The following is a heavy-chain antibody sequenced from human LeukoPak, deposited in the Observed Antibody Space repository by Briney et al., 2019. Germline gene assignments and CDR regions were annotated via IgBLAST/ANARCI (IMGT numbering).Heavy chain of an antibody. CDR1: GYSISRGYY. CDR3: ARDNARGGSFSDYLRYFHH. V-gene: IGHV4-61*09. Sequence: SETLSLTCGVSGYSISRGYYWAWIRQPAGKGLEWIGHIYASGSTNYNPSLKSRATISVDTSKNQFSLQLSSVTAADTAVYYCARDNARGGSFSDYLRYFHHWGQGTLVTVSS. CDR2: IYASGST. J-gene: IGHJ1*01. D-gene: IGHD5/OR15-5a*01.